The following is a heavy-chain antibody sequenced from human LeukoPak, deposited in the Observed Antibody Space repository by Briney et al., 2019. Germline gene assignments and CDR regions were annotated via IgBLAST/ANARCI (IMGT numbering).Heavy chain of an antibody. J-gene: IGHJ4*02. Sequence: PGRSLRLSCVASGFTFSSYGMHWVRQAPGKGLEWVAVIIHDGSDKYYRDSVKGRFTISRDNAKNTLYLQMNFLRADDTAVYFCAKDWGPHYASGSSYFDSWGPGTLVTVSS. D-gene: IGHD3-10*01. CDR1: GFTFSSYG. CDR3: AKDWGPHYASGSSYFDS. CDR2: IIHDGSDK. V-gene: IGHV3-30*18.